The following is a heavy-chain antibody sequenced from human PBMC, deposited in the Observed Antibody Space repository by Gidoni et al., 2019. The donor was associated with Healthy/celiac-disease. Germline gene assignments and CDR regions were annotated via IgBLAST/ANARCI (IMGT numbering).Heavy chain of an antibody. Sequence: QITLKESGPTLVKPTQTLTLTCTFSGFSLSTSGVGVGWIRQPPGKALEWLALIYWDDDKRYSPSLKSRLTITKDTSKNQVVLTMTNMDPVDTATYYCAHRRGGCSGGSCYSKGWFDPWGQGTLVTVSS. CDR1: GFSLSTSGVG. CDR2: IYWDDDK. V-gene: IGHV2-5*02. CDR3: AHRRGGCSGGSCYSKGWFDP. D-gene: IGHD2-15*01. J-gene: IGHJ5*02.